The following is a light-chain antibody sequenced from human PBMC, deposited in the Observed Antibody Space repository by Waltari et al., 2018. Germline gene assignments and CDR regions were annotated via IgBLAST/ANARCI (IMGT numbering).Light chain of an antibody. V-gene: IGLV2-14*03. J-gene: IGLJ2*01. CDR1: SSDVGGYNY. CDR2: DVS. CDR3: SSYTSSSTRV. Sequence: QSALTQPASVSGSPGQSITISCTGTSSDVGGYNYVSCYQQHPGQAPKLMIYDVSNWPAGVSNLLSGSKSGNTASLTISGLQAEDDADYYCSSYTSSSTRVFGGGTKLTVL.